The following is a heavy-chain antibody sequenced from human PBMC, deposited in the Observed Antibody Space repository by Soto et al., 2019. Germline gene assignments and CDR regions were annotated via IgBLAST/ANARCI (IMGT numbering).Heavy chain of an antibody. CDR2: IYPGDSDT. V-gene: IGHV5-51*01. CDR3: ARLYTGIGTTPDNYGMDV. Sequence: LGESLKLCCMGSGYSFTSYWIGWVRQMPGKGLEWMGIIYPGDSDTRYSPSFQGQVTISADKSISTAYLQWSSLKASDTAMYYCARLYTGIGTTPDNYGMDVWGQGTTVTVSS. D-gene: IGHD1-1*01. CDR1: GYSFTSYW. J-gene: IGHJ6*01.